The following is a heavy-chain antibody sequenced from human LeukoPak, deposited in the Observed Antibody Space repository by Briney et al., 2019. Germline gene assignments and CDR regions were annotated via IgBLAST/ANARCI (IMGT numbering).Heavy chain of an antibody. CDR2: RKPNSGNT. CDR3: ARGIWIQLWSYPQYYFDY. V-gene: IGHV1-8*01. CDR1: GYTCTSYD. D-gene: IGHD5-18*01. J-gene: IGHJ4*02. Sequence: GASVTVSCKASGYTCTSYDINWVRQATGQGLGWMGWRKPNSGNTANAQKFQSRVTMTRNTTISTAYMELSSLRSEDTAVYYCARGIWIQLWSYPQYYFDYWGQGTLVTVSS.